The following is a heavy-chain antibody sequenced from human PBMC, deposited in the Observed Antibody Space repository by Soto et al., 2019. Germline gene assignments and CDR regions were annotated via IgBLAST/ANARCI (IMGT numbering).Heavy chain of an antibody. CDR1: GFTFNRYV. J-gene: IGHJ4*02. CDR2: ISGSGGST. V-gene: IGHV3-23*01. D-gene: IGHD3-10*01. CDR3: AKAGGSGSYYAERDHYFDY. Sequence: EVQLLESGGGLVQPGGSLRLSCAASGFTFNRYVMSWVRQAPGKGLEWVSTISGSGGSTYYADSVQGRFSISRDNSKNTLSLQVNSLRAEDTAIYYCAKAGGSGSYYAERDHYFDYWGQGTLVTVSS.